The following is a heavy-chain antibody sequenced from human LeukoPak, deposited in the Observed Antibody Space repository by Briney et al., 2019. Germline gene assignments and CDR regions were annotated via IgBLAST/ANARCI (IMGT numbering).Heavy chain of an antibody. CDR3: ARGLVVGPAATPRHRRYCYGMDV. Sequence: ASVKVSCKASGYTFTSYYMHWMRQAPGQGLEWMGIINPSGGSTSYAQKFQGRVTMTRDTSTSTVYMELSSLRSEDTTVYYCARGLVVGPAATPRHRRYCYGMDVWGQGTTVTVSS. CDR1: GYTFTSYY. D-gene: IGHD2-2*01. V-gene: IGHV1-46*01. CDR2: INPSGGST. J-gene: IGHJ6*02.